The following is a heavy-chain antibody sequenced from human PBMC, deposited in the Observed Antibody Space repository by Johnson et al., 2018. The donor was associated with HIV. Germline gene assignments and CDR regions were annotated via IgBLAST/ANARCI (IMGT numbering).Heavy chain of an antibody. V-gene: IGHV3-48*04. D-gene: IGHD3-22*01. CDR2: ISSSGSTI. Sequence: VQLVESGAGVVQPGRSLRLSCAGSGFTFRSYAMQWVRQAPGKGLEWISYISSSGSTIYYAASVKGRFTISRDNAKNSRYLQMNSLRAEDTALYYCAREREDGPMIPGAFDIWGQGTMVTVSS. CDR3: AREREDGPMIPGAFDI. CDR1: GFTFRSYA. J-gene: IGHJ3*02.